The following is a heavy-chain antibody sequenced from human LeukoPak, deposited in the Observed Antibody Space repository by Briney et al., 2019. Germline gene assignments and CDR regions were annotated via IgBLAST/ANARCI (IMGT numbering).Heavy chain of an antibody. D-gene: IGHD3-22*01. Sequence: SETLSLTCTVSGDSISSYYWSWIRQPPGKGLEWIGYIYYSGSTKYNPSLKSRVTISLDTSKNQFSLKLTSVAAADTAVYYCVRGLYDSSGPFDYWGQGTLVTVSS. V-gene: IGHV4-59*01. CDR1: GDSISSYY. J-gene: IGHJ4*02. CDR2: IYYSGST. CDR3: VRGLYDSSGPFDY.